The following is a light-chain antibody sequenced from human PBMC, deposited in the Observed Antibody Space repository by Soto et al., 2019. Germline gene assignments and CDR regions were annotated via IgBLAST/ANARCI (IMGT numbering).Light chain of an antibody. V-gene: IGLV2-23*02. CDR2: EVS. CDR1: SSDVGSYNL. J-gene: IGLJ2*01. CDR3: CSYAGSSVV. Sequence: QSVLTQPASVSGSPGQSITISCTGTSSDVGSYNLVSWYQQHPGKAPKLMIYEVSKRPSGVSNRFSGSKSGNTASLTISGLQAEDEADYYSCSYAGSSVVFGGGTKLTVL.